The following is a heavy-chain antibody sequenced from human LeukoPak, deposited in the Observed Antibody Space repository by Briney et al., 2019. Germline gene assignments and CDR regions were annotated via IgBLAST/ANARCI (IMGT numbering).Heavy chain of an antibody. CDR2: IKQDGSEK. J-gene: IGHJ4*02. D-gene: IGHD5-18*01. Sequence: GGSLRLSCAASGFTFSYHWMTWVRQAPGKGLEWVANIKQDGSEKYYVDSVKGRFTISRDNAKNSLYLQMNSLRAEDTAVYYCASRGYSYGTEIDYWGQGTLVTVSS. CDR1: GFTFSYHW. CDR3: ASRGYSYGTEIDY. V-gene: IGHV3-7*01.